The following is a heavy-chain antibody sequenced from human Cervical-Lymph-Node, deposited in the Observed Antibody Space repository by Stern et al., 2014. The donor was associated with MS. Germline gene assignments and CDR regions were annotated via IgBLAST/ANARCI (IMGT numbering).Heavy chain of an antibody. D-gene: IGHD3-22*01. CDR1: GFSLSTSGLG. V-gene: IGHV2-5*02. CDR3: AHRTPDSSGYYYHYFDY. Sequence: QVPLRESGPTLVKPTQTLTLTCTFSGFSLSTSGLGVGWIRPPPGKALEWLALTYWDDHKRYTPSLKRMLTLTKNTSQNHVGLTKTNMDPVDTATYDCAHRTPDSSGYYYHYFDYWGQGTLVTVSS. J-gene: IGHJ4*02. CDR2: TYWDDHK.